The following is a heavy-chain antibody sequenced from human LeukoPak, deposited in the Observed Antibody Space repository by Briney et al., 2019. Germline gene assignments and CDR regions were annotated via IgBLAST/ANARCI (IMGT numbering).Heavy chain of an antibody. J-gene: IGHJ3*02. CDR2: IYSGGST. CDR3: ARDYGEDAFDI. V-gene: IGHV3-66*01. D-gene: IGHD4-17*01. CDR1: GFTVSSNY. Sequence: GGSLRLSCAASGFTVSSNYMSWVRQAPGKGLERVSVIYSGGSTYYADSVKGRFTISRDNSKNTLYLQMNSLRAEDTAVYYCARDYGEDAFDIWGQGTMVTVSS.